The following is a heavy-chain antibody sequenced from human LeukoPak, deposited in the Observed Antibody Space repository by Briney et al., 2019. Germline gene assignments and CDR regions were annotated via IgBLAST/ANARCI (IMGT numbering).Heavy chain of an antibody. V-gene: IGHV4-39*07. CDR3: ARGGSSWYADY. CDR2: IYYSGST. J-gene: IGHJ4*02. Sequence: SETLSLTCTVSGGSISSSSYYWGWIRQPPGKGLEWIGSIYYSGSTYYNPSLKSRVTISVDTSKNQFSLKVSSVTAADTAVYYCARGGSSWYADYWGQGTLVTASS. CDR1: GGSISSSSYY. D-gene: IGHD6-13*01.